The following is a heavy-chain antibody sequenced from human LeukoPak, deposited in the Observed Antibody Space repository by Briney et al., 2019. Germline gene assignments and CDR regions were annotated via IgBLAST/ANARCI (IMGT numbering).Heavy chain of an antibody. D-gene: IGHD3-22*01. CDR3: ARLRLTYYYDSSGYYYPFDY. CDR1: GGSFSGYY. V-gene: IGHV4-34*01. Sequence: SETLSLTCAVYGGSFSGYYWSWIRRPPGKGLEWIGEINHSGSTNYNPSLKSRVTISVDTSKNQFSLKLSSVTAADTAVYYCARLRLTYYYDSSGYYYPFDYWGQGTLVIVSS. CDR2: INHSGST. J-gene: IGHJ4*02.